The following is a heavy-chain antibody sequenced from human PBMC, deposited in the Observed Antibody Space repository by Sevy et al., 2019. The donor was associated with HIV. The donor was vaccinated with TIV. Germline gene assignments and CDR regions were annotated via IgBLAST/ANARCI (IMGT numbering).Heavy chain of an antibody. CDR1: GFTFSDYY. D-gene: IGHD2-21*01. CDR2: VNQDGSQK. Sequence: GGSLRLSCAASGFTFSDYYMGWVRQAPGKGLEWVANVNQDGSQKHYVGSVKGRFSVSRDNAKNSVYLRMNRLRVDDTGIYYCARELWPGDYWGQGTLVTVSS. CDR3: ARELWPGDY. V-gene: IGHV3-7*01. J-gene: IGHJ4*02.